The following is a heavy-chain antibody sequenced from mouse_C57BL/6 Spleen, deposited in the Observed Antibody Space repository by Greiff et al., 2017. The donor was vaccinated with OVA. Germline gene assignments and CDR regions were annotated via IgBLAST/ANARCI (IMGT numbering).Heavy chain of an antibody. D-gene: IGHD2-4*01. CDR1: GYTFTSYW. Sequence: QVQLQQPGAELVKPGASVKMSCKASGYTFTSYWITWVKQRPGQGLEWIGDIYPGSGSTNYNEKFKSKATLTVDTSSSTAYMQLSSLTSEDSAVYYCASGGLRQGYCFDYWGQGTTLTVSS. CDR3: ASGGLRQGYCFDY. V-gene: IGHV1-55*01. J-gene: IGHJ2*01. CDR2: IYPGSGST.